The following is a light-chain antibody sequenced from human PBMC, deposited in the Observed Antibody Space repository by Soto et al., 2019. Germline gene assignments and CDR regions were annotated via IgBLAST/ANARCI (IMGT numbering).Light chain of an antibody. CDR3: AAWDGSLSGVV. CDR2: RSN. Sequence: QSVLTQPPSASGTPGQRVTISCSGSSSNIGSNYVYWYQQLPGTAPKLLIYRSNQRPSGVPDRFSGSKSGTSASLAISGLRSEDEADYYSAAWDGSLSGVVFGGGTKLTVL. CDR1: SSNIGSNY. J-gene: IGLJ2*01. V-gene: IGLV1-47*01.